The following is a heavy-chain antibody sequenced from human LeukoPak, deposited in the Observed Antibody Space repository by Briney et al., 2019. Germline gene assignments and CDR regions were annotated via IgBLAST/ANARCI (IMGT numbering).Heavy chain of an antibody. Sequence: GASVKVSCKVSGYTLTELSMHWVRQAPGKGLESMGGFDPEDGETIYAQKFQGRVTMTEDTSTDTAYMELSSLRSEDTAVYYCATLAIVVVPAAIRGNGMDVWGQGTTVTVPS. CDR2: FDPEDGET. CDR1: GYTLTELS. J-gene: IGHJ6*02. D-gene: IGHD2-2*02. V-gene: IGHV1-24*01. CDR3: ATLAIVVVPAAIRGNGMDV.